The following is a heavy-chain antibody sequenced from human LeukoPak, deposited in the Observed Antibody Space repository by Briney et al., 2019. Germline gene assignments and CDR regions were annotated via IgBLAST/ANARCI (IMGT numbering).Heavy chain of an antibody. V-gene: IGHV4-34*01. CDR3: ARAPAHSSSWYYYYYMDV. D-gene: IGHD6-13*01. CDR2: INHSGST. J-gene: IGHJ6*03. CDR1: GGSFSGYY. Sequence: SETLSLTCAVYGGSFSGYYWSWIRQPPGKGLEWIGEINHSGSTNYNPSLKSRVTISVDTSKNQFSLKLSSVTAADTAVYYCARAPAHSSSWYYYYYMDVWGKGTTVTVSS.